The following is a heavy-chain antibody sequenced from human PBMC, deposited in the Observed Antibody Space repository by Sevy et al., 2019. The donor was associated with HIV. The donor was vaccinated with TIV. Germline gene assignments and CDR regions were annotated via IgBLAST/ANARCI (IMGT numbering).Heavy chain of an antibody. J-gene: IGHJ4*02. CDR3: TSAPNYYGSGSYFDY. D-gene: IGHD3-10*01. Sequence: GGSLRLSCAVSGFTFSRYWMHWVRQAPGKGLVWVSRINSDRSSTNYADSVKGRFTISRDNAKNTLYLQMNSLRAEDTAVYYCTSAPNYYGSGSYFDYWGQGTLVTVSS. CDR2: INSDRSST. V-gene: IGHV3-74*01. CDR1: GFTFSRYW.